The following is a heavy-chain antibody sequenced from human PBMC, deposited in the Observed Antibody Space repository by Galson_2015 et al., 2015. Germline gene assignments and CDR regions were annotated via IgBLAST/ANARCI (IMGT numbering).Heavy chain of an antibody. V-gene: IGHV3-21*01. CDR2: ISSTTTYI. CDR1: EFTFGSYY. Sequence: SLRLSCAASEFTFGSYYMSWVRQAPGKGLEWVSSISSTTTYIYYADSVKGRFTISRDNAKNSLYLQMNSLGAEDTAVYYCARQILDYDFWSGYYPTNFDYWGQGTPVTVSS. J-gene: IGHJ4*02. CDR3: ARQILDYDFWSGYYPTNFDY. D-gene: IGHD3-3*01.